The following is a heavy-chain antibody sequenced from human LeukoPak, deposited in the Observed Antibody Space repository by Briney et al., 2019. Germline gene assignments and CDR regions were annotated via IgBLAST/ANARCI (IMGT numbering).Heavy chain of an antibody. J-gene: IGHJ4*02. Sequence: PSETLSLTCTVSDDSIRTHYWSWIRQPPGKGLEWIGYVYRSGSTNYKSSPKSRVTMSIDTSKKQFSLKVDSVTAADTAVYYCARVAQWGLDSWGQGTLVTVSS. CDR1: DDSIRTHY. V-gene: IGHV4-59*11. CDR3: ARVAQWGLDS. D-gene: IGHD1-26*01. CDR2: VYRSGST.